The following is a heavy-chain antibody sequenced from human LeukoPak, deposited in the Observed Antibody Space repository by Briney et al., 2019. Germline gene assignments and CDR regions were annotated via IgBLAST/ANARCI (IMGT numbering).Heavy chain of an antibody. J-gene: IGHJ4*02. CDR1: TXXXXG. CDR3: AKGSSAAIPDY. Sequence: TXXXXGMSWVRQAPGKGLEWVSSISTSSIYIYYADSVKGRFTISRDNSKNTLYLQMNSLRAEDTAVYYCAKGSSAAIPDYWGQGTLVTVSS. CDR2: ISTSSIYI. D-gene: IGHD2-21*01. V-gene: IGHV3-21*04.